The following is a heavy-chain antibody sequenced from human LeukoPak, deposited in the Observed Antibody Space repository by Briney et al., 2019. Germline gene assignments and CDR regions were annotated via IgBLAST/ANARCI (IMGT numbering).Heavy chain of an antibody. Sequence: GGSLRHSCAASGFTVSSNYMSWVRQAPGKGLEWVSVIYSGGSTYYADSVKGRFTISRDNSKNTLYLQMNSLRAEDTAVYYCARAVGSGSFQTYYYYMDVWGKGTTVTISS. CDR1: GFTVSSNY. V-gene: IGHV3-53*01. D-gene: IGHD3-10*01. CDR3: ARAVGSGSFQTYYYYMDV. CDR2: IYSGGST. J-gene: IGHJ6*03.